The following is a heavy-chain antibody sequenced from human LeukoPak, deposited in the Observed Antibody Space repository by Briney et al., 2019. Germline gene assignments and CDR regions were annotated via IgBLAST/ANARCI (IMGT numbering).Heavy chain of an antibody. CDR2: ISATNTDI. V-gene: IGHV3-11*01. J-gene: IGHJ6*03. D-gene: IGHD2-15*01. CDR1: GFTFSDYH. CDR3: ARDRCSGGGCYFYYMDV. Sequence: GGSLRLSCAASGFTFSDYHMSWLRQAPGKGLEWVSYISATNTDIHYTDSVKGRFTISRDKAKNSLYLQMNSLSAEDTAAYYCARDRCSGGGCYFYYMDVWGKGTTVAISS.